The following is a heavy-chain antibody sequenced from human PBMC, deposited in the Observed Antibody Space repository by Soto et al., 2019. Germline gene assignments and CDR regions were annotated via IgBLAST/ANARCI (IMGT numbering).Heavy chain of an antibody. CDR1: GFTFSDYY. Sequence: GGSLRLSCAASGFTFSDYYMSWIRQAPGKGLEWVSYISSSGSTIYYADSVKGRFTISRDNAKNSLYLQMNSLRAEDTAVYYCARDLNNWNYNWFDPWGQGTLVTVSS. CDR3: ARDLNNWNYNWFDP. V-gene: IGHV3-11*01. J-gene: IGHJ5*02. CDR2: ISSSGSTI. D-gene: IGHD1-7*01.